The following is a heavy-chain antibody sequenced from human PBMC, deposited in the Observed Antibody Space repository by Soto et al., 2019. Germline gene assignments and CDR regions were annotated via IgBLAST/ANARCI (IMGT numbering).Heavy chain of an antibody. V-gene: IGHV3-30-3*01. CDR3: ARPNSIVVVVAATGGFDY. CDR2: ISYDGSNK. J-gene: IGHJ4*02. Sequence: GGSLRLSCAASGFTFSSCAMHWVRQAPGKGLEWVAVISYDGSNKYYADSVKGRFTISRDNSKNTLYLQMNSLRAEDTAVYYCARPNSIVVVVAATGGFDYWGQGTLVPSPQ. CDR1: GFTFSSCA. D-gene: IGHD2-15*01.